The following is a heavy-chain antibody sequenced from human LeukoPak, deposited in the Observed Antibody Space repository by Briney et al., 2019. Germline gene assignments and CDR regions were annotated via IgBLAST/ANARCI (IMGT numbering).Heavy chain of an antibody. V-gene: IGHV4-38-2*02. Sequence: SETLSLTCTVSGYSISSGYYCGWIRQPPGKGLEWIGSIYHSGTTYYNPSLKSRVTISVDTSKNQFSLRLSSVTAADTAVYYCARGTSTIVATFSYWGKGTLVTVSS. CDR1: GYSISSGYY. J-gene: IGHJ4*02. CDR2: IYHSGTT. D-gene: IGHD5-12*01. CDR3: ARGTSTIVATFSY.